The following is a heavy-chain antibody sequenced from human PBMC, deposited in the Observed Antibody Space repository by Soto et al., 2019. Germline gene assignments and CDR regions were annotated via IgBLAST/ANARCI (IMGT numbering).Heavy chain of an antibody. CDR2: IYSGGST. Sequence: EVQLVETGGGLIQPGGSLRLSCAASGFTVSSNYMSWVRQAPGKGLEWVSVIYSGGSTYYADSVKGRFTISRDNSKNTLYLQMNSLRAEDTAVYYCARAGPGDYGDYVIHWGQGTLVTVSS. J-gene: IGHJ4*02. CDR1: GFTVSSNY. D-gene: IGHD4-17*01. CDR3: ARAGPGDYGDYVIH. V-gene: IGHV3-53*02.